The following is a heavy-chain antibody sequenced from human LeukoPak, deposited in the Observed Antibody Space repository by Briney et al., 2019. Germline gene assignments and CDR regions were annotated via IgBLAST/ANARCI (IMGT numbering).Heavy chain of an antibody. V-gene: IGHV3-11*01. D-gene: IGHD5-18*01. CDR1: GFTVSSNY. Sequence: GGSLRLSCAASGFTVSSNYMSWVRQAPGKGLEWVSCISRSGTAIYYADSVKGRFTISRDNAKTSVYLQMNSLRAEDTAVYYCARHGPDTAMATNYWGQGTLVTVSS. CDR2: ISRSGTAI. CDR3: ARHGPDTAMATNY. J-gene: IGHJ4*02.